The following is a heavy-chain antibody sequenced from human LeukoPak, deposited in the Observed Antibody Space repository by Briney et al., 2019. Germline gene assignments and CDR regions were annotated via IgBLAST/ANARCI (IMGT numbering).Heavy chain of an antibody. CDR3: ARTPRIAVAGNHGAFDI. CDR2: ISYDGSNK. Sequence: GRSLRLSCAASGFTFSSYAMHWVRQAPGKGLEWVAVISYDGSNKYYADSVKGRFTFSRDNSKNTQYLQRNSLRAEDTAVYYGARTPRIAVAGNHGAFDIWGEGTMVTVSS. V-gene: IGHV3-30-3*01. CDR1: GFTFSSYA. D-gene: IGHD6-19*01. J-gene: IGHJ3*02.